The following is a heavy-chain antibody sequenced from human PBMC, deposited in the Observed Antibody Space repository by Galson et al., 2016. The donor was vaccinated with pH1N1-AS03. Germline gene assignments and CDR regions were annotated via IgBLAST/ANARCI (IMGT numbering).Heavy chain of an antibody. J-gene: IGHJ5*02. V-gene: IGHV3-23*01. CDR3: VTHGA. D-gene: IGHD3-10*01. Sequence: SLRLSCAGSGFKISTYAINWVRQVPGKGLEWVTGISDSSRGGNIYYADSVKGRFTISRDTSKNTLYLQMHSLRDEDTAVYYCVTHGAWGQGALVTVSS. CDR1: GFKISTYA. CDR2: ISDSSRGGNI.